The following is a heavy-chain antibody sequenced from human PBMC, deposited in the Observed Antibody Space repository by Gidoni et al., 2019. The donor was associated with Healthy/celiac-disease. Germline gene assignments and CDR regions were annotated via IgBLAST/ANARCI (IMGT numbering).Heavy chain of an antibody. CDR2: ISGSVGST. CDR1: GFNFSSYA. D-gene: IGHD2-15*01. CDR3: AKGDIVVVVAATSPDY. Sequence: EVQLLESGGGLVQPGGSLRLSCAASGFNFSSYAMSWVRQAPGKGLEWVSAISGSVGSTYYADSVKGRFTISRDNSKNTLYLQMNSLRAEDTAVYYCAKGDIVVVVAATSPDYWGQGTLVTVSS. V-gene: IGHV3-23*01. J-gene: IGHJ4*02.